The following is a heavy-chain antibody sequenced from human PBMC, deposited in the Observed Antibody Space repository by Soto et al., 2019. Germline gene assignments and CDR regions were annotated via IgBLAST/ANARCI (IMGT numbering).Heavy chain of an antibody. J-gene: IGHJ4*02. D-gene: IGHD5-12*01. CDR1: GGSINSGDYY. V-gene: IGHV4-30-4*01. CDR3: ARLYTGYEAFDY. CDR2: IYYSGST. Sequence: SETLSLTCSVSGGSINSGDYYWSWIRQSPGKGLEWIGYIYYSGSTYYNPSLKSRSTISIDTSKNQFFLDVDSVTAADTAVYYCARLYTGYEAFDYWGQGTLVTVSS.